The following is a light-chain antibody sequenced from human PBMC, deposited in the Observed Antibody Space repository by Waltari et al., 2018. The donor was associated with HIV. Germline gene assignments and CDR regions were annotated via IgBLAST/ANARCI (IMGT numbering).Light chain of an antibody. CDR1: SSNIGHES. Sequence: QSVLTQPPSVSAAPGQKVAISCSVSSSNIGHESVSWYQHVPGSAPKLLIYDNNKRPSGIPDRFSGSKSGTSATLDITGLQTGDGADYYCGTWDRSLGAGDFGGGTKLTVL. J-gene: IGLJ2*01. V-gene: IGLV1-51*01. CDR2: DNN. CDR3: GTWDRSLGAGD.